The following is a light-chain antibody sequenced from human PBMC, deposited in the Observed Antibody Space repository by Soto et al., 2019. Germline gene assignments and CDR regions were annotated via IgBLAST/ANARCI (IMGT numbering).Light chain of an antibody. CDR1: QSVGSSF. J-gene: IGKJ3*01. V-gene: IGKV3-20*01. CDR3: QQYGTFFS. CDR2: GAS. Sequence: EIVLTQTPGTLSLSPGERATLSCRASQSVGSSFSAWYQQKPGQAPRLLIYGASSRATGIPDRFSGSGSGTDFTLTISRLEPEDFAVYYCQQYGTFFSFGPGTKVDIK.